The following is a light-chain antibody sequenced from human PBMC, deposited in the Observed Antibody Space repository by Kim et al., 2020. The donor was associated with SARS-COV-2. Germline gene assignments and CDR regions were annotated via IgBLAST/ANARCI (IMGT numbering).Light chain of an antibody. Sequence: EIVLTQSPGTLSLSPGEGATLSCRASQSVTSNSLAWYQQKPGQAPRLLIYGVSIRATGTPDRFSGSGSGTDFTFTISRLEPEDIAVYYCQQYDGSRTFGQGTKVDIK. CDR3: QQYDGSRT. J-gene: IGKJ1*01. V-gene: IGKV3-20*01. CDR1: QSVTSNS. CDR2: GVS.